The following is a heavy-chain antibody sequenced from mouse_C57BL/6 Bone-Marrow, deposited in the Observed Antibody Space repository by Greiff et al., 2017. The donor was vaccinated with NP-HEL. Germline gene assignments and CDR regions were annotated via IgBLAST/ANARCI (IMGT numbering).Heavy chain of an antibody. J-gene: IGHJ4*01. V-gene: IGHV1-4*01. Sequence: QVQLQQSGAELARPGASVKMSCKASGYTFTSYTMHWVKQRPGQGLEWIGYINPSSGYTKYNQKFKDKATLTADKSSSTAYMQLSSLTSEDSAVYYCAIKSDYFYAVEYWGQGAPVTVSA. CDR3: AIKSDYFYAVEY. D-gene: IGHD1-1*01. CDR1: GYTFTSYT. CDR2: INPSSGYT.